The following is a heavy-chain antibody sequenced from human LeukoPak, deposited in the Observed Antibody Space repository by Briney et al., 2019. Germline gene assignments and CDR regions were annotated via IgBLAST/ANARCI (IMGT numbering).Heavy chain of an antibody. CDR1: GGSFSGYY. V-gene: IGHV4-34*01. Sequence: SGTLSLTCAVYGGSFSGYYWSWIRQPPGKGLEWIGEINHSGSTNYNPSLKSRVTISVDTSKNQFSLKLSSVTAADTAVYYCARVEDCTNGVCSPYNWFDPWGQGTLVTVSS. J-gene: IGHJ5*02. CDR2: INHSGST. D-gene: IGHD2-8*01. CDR3: ARVEDCTNGVCSPYNWFDP.